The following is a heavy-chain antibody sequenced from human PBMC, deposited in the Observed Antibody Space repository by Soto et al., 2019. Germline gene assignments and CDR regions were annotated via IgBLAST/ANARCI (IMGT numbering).Heavy chain of an antibody. D-gene: IGHD6-19*01. J-gene: IGHJ4*02. CDR1: GYTFTSYA. V-gene: IGHV1-3*01. CDR3: ARAGYSSGWDSYFDF. CDR2: INVGNAKT. Sequence: ASVKVSCKTSGYTFTSYAIHCVRQAPGQRLEWMGWINVGNAKTKYSQRFQGRVTLTRGTSASTAYMELSSLRFEDTALYYCARAGYSSGWDSYFDFWGQGTPVTVSS.